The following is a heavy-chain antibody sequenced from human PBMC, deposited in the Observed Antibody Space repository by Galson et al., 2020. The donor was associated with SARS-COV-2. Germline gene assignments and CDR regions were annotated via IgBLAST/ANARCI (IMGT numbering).Heavy chain of an antibody. CDR3: AKTGCGGARCFRSFDY. CDR2: ITGSGGST. Sequence: GGSLRLSCAASGFTFTNYAMSWVRQAPGKGLEWISVITGSGGSTHYADSVKGRFTISRDNSKSTLFLQMHSLRAEDTAIYYWAKTGCGGARCFRSFDYWGQGILVTV. D-gene: IGHD2-15*01. J-gene: IGHJ4*02. V-gene: IGHV3-23*01. CDR1: GFTFTNYA.